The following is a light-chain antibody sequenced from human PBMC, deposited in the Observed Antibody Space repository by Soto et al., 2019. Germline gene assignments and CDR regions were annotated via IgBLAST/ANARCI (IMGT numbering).Light chain of an antibody. V-gene: IGLV2-14*03. CDR1: SSDVGAYNF. CDR3: SAYTVSRTYG. J-gene: IGLJ1*01. Sequence: QSALTQPASVSGSPGQSITISCTGTSSDVGAYNFVSWHQQHPGKAPKLMIYNVYDRPSGISYRFSGSKSGNTASLTISGLQGEDEADYYCSAYTVSRTYGFGRGTEVTVL. CDR2: NVY.